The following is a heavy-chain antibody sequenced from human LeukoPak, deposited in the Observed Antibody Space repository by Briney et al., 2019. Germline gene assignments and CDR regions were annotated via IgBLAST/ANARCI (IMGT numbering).Heavy chain of an antibody. Sequence: GGSLRLPCAPSGFTFSSYEMNWVRQAPGKGLEWVSDINWNGGNTGYADSVKGRFTISRDNAKNSLYLQMNSLRAEDTALYYCARASRRGDEAPYYFDYWGQGTLVTVSS. CDR3: ARASRRGDEAPYYFDY. CDR2: INWNGGNT. V-gene: IGHV3-20*04. J-gene: IGHJ4*02. CDR1: GFTFSSYE. D-gene: IGHD3-10*01.